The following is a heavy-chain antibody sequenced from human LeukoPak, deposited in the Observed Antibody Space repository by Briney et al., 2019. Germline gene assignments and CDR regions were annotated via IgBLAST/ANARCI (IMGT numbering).Heavy chain of an antibody. D-gene: IGHD1-1*01. Sequence: ASVKVSCKASEYTFTSYYMHWVRQAPGQGLEWMGIINPSGGSTSYAQKFQGRVTMTRDTSTSTVYMELSSLRSEDTAVYYCARDGRLSTHRPHSPGMDVWGQGTTVTVSS. J-gene: IGHJ6*02. CDR2: INPSGGST. CDR1: EYTFTSYY. CDR3: ARDGRLSTHRPHSPGMDV. V-gene: IGHV1-46*01.